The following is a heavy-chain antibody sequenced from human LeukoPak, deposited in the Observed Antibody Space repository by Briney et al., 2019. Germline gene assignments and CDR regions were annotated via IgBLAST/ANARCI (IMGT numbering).Heavy chain of an antibody. CDR3: ARARGIMDV. J-gene: IGHJ6*02. V-gene: IGHV4-34*01. CDR2: INHSGST. CDR1: AGSFSGYY. Sequence: PSETLSLTCAVYAGSFSGYYWSWIRQPPGKGLEWIGEINHSGSTNYNPSLKSRVTISVDTSKNQFSLKLSSVTAADTAVYYCARARGIMDVWGQGTTVTVSS.